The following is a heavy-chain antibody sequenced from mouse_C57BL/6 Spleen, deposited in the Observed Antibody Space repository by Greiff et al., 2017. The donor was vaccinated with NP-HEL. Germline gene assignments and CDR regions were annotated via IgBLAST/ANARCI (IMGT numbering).Heavy chain of an antibody. CDR3: ARPGDSKAMDY. CDR1: GFTFSDYG. CDR2: ISSGSSTI. Sequence: EVKLVESGGGLVKPGGSLKLSCAASGFTFSDYGMHWVRQAPEKGLEWVAYISSGSSTIYYAATVKGRFIISRDNAKNTLFLQMTSLRSEDTAMYYCARPGDSKAMDYWGQGTSVTVSS. V-gene: IGHV5-17*01. J-gene: IGHJ4*01. D-gene: IGHD2-5*01.